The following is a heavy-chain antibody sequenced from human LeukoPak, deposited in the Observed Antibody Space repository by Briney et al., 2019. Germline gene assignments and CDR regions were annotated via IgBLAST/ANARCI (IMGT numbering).Heavy chain of an antibody. CDR3: ARDQPEHYLPSDY. V-gene: IGHV3-7*04. Sequence: PGGSLRLPCAASGFTFSTYWMIWLRQAPGKGLEWVANIKQDGSEKYYGDSLKGRFTISRDNAENSLYLQMNSLRLEDTAVFYCARDQPEHYLPSDYWGQGTLVSVSS. D-gene: IGHD1-14*01. CDR2: IKQDGSEK. CDR1: GFTFSTYW. J-gene: IGHJ4*02.